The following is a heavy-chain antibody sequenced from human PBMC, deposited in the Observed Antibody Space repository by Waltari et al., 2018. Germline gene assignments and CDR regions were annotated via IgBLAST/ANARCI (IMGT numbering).Heavy chain of an antibody. V-gene: IGHV6-1*01. CDR3: AREVTVPAASSYYGLDV. CDR2: TYYKSKWYH. Sequence: QVQLQQSGPSLIKPSQTLSVTCDISGDSVSSISTAWNWIRQSPSRGLEWLGRTYYKSKWYHDYAASVKSRLTINPDTSKNQLSLQLKSVIPQDTAVYYCAREVTVPAASSYYGLDVWGQGTTVTVSS. CDR1: GDSVSSISTA. D-gene: IGHD6-13*01. J-gene: IGHJ6*02.